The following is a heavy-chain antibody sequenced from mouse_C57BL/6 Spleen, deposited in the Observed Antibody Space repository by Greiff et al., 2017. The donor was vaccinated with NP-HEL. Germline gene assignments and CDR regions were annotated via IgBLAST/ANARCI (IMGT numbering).Heavy chain of an antibody. CDR1: GFTFSDYY. Sequence: EVKVVESEGGLVQPGSSMKLSCTASGFTFSDYYMAWVRQVPEKGLEWVANINYDGSSTYYLDSLKSRFIISRDNAKNILYLQMSSLKSEDTATYYCAREGYVRYFDVWGTGTTVTVSS. CDR2: INYDGSST. CDR3: AREGYVRYFDV. D-gene: IGHD2-2*01. V-gene: IGHV5-16*01. J-gene: IGHJ1*03.